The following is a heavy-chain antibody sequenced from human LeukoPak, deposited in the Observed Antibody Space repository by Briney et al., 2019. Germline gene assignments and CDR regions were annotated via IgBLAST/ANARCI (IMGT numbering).Heavy chain of an antibody. D-gene: IGHD5-12*01. V-gene: IGHV1-2*02. Sequence: ASVKVSCKASGYIFTGYYMHWVRQAPGQGLEWMGWIKPNSGGTNYAQKFQGRVTMTRDTSISTAYMELSRLRSEDTAVYYCARGYSGYGAPSSYWGQGTLVTVSS. CDR1: GYIFTGYY. CDR2: IKPNSGGT. J-gene: IGHJ4*02. CDR3: ARGYSGYGAPSSY.